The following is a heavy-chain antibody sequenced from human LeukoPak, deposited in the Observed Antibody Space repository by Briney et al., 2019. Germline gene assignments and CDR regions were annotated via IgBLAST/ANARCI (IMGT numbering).Heavy chain of an antibody. J-gene: IGHJ5*01. V-gene: IGHV3-23*01. CDR2: IRGSGGNT. CDR3: AKDRGDWGSTGYFARCWFES. Sequence: GGSLRLSCAASGFTFSSYALSWVRQAPGKGLEWVSGIRGSGGNTYYADSVKGRFTISRDNSKNTLYLQMNSLRAEDTAVYYCAKDRGDWGSTGYFARCWFESWGQGTLVTVSS. D-gene: IGHD3-9*01. CDR1: GFTFSSYA.